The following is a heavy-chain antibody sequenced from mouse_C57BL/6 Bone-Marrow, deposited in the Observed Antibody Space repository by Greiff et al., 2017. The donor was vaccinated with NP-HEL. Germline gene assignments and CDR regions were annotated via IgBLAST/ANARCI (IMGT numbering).Heavy chain of an antibody. CDR3: ARREYYGSSYPYAMDY. Sequence: EVKLMESGPGLVKPSQSLSLTCSVTGYSITSGYYWNWIRQFPGNKLEWMGYISYDGSNNYNPSLKNRISITRDTSKNQFFLKLNSVTTEDTATYYCARREYYGSSYPYAMDYWGQGTSVTVSS. V-gene: IGHV3-6*01. J-gene: IGHJ4*01. CDR2: ISYDGSN. D-gene: IGHD1-1*01. CDR1: GYSITSGYY.